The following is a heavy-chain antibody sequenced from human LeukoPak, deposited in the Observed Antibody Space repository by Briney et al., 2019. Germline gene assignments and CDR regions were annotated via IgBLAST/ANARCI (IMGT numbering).Heavy chain of an antibody. CDR1: GGSISSSSYY. CDR3: ARYYYGSGSYFGGRNYFDY. Sequence: SETLSLTCTVSGGSISSSSYYWGWIRQPPGKGLEWIGSIYYSGSTYYNPSLKSRVTISVDTSKNQFSLKLGSVTAADTAVYYCARYYYGSGSYFGGRNYFDYWGQGTLVTVSS. CDR2: IYYSGST. V-gene: IGHV4-39*01. J-gene: IGHJ4*02. D-gene: IGHD3-10*01.